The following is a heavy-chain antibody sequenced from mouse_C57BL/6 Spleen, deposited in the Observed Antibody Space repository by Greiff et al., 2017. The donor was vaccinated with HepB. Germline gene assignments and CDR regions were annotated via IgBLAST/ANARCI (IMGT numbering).Heavy chain of an antibody. V-gene: IGHV1-5*01. CDR3: TRGMYYYCSSYDY. J-gene: IGHJ2*01. D-gene: IGHD1-1*01. CDR2: IYPGNSDT. Sequence: EVQLVESGTVLARPGASVKMSCKTSGYTFTSYWMHWVKQRPGPGLEWIGAIYPGNSDTSYNQKFKGKAKLTAGTSASPAYMELSSLTNEDSAVYYCTRGMYYYCSSYDYWGQGTTLTVSS. CDR1: GYTFTSYW.